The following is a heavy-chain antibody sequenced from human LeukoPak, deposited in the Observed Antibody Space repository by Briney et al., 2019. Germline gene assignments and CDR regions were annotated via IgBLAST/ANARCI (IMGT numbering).Heavy chain of an antibody. Sequence: HAGGSLRLSCAASGFTFSSYAMHWVRQAPGKGLEWVAVISYDGSNKYYADSVKGRFTISRDNSKNTLYLQMNSLRAEDTAVYYCARDSVDGDYNYWGQGTLVTVSS. CDR3: ARDSVDGDYNY. CDR1: GFTFSSYA. V-gene: IGHV3-30-3*01. D-gene: IGHD4-17*01. CDR2: ISYDGSNK. J-gene: IGHJ4*02.